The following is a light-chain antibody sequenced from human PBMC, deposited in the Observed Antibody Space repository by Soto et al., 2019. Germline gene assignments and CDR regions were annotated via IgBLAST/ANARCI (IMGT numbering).Light chain of an antibody. J-gene: IGKJ1*01. Sequence: DIQMTQSPSSLSASIGDRVTITCRASQSISSYLNWYQQKPGKAPKLLIYGASSLQSGVPSRFSGSGFGTDFTLTISTLQPEDFATYSCQQSYSTPLTFGQGTKVDIK. CDR2: GAS. CDR3: QQSYSTPLT. V-gene: IGKV1-39*01. CDR1: QSISSY.